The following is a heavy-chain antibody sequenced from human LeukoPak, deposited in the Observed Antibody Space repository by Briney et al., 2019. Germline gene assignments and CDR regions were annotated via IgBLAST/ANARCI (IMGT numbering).Heavy chain of an antibody. CDR3: ARDVVRGGNDY. D-gene: IGHD4-23*01. CDR1: GFTFSSYG. J-gene: IGHJ4*02. V-gene: IGHV3-30*02. CDR2: IRYDGRSQ. Sequence: PGGSLRLSCAASGFTFSSYGIHWVRQAPGKGLESVAFIRYDGRSQDYADSVKGRFTISRDNSKNTVYLQMNSLRAEDTAVYYCARDVVRGGNDYWGQGTLVTVSS.